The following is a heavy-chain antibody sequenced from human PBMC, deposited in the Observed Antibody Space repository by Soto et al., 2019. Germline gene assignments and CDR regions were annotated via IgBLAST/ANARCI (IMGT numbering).Heavy chain of an antibody. CDR1: GFTFSSYA. CDR2: ISGSGGSA. CDR3: AKGGTATRTSMDV. Sequence: GGSLRLSCAASGFTFSSYALRSVRQAPGKGLEWVPAISGSGGSAYYADSVKGRFTISRDNSKNTLYLQMNSLRAEDTAVYYCAKGGTATRTSMDVWGQGTTVTVSS. J-gene: IGHJ6*02. D-gene: IGHD5-18*01. V-gene: IGHV3-23*01.